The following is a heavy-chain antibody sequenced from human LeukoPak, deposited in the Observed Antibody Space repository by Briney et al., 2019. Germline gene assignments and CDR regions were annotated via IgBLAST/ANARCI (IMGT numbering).Heavy chain of an antibody. D-gene: IGHD6-19*01. CDR1: GGSISSGGYY. CDR2: IYHSGST. V-gene: IGHV4-30-2*01. J-gene: IGHJ4*02. Sequence: SETLSLTCTVSGGSISSGGYYWSWIRQPPGKGLEWIGYIYHSGSTYYNPSLKSRVTISVDTSKNQFSLKLSSVTAADTAVYYCARGTSSGWYPHFDYWGQGTLVTVSS. CDR3: ARGTSSGWYPHFDY.